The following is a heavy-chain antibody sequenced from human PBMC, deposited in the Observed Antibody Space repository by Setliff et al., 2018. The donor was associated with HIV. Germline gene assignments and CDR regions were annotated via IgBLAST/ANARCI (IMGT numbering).Heavy chain of an antibody. CDR1: GYTFTSYG. V-gene: IGHV1-18*01. CDR2: ISAYNGNT. D-gene: IGHD2-21*02. J-gene: IGHJ6*03. Sequence: ASVKVSCKASGYTFTSYGISWVRQAPEQGLEWMGWISAYNGNTNNAQKLRGRVTMTTDTSMSTAYMELRNLKSDDTAVYYCARDQPDCGGDCYPYYMDVWGKGTMVTVSS. CDR3: ARDQPDCGGDCYPYYMDV.